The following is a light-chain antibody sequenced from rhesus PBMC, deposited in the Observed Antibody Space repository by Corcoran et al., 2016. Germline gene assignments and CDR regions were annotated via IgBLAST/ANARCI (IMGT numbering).Light chain of an antibody. Sequence: DIQMTQSPSSLSASVGDRVTISCRASQGISSWLAWYQQKPGKAPKLLTYKASSLHSGVPSRFSGRGSGTEFTFTISSLQPEDFATYYCQQYNSAPWTFGQGTKVEIK. J-gene: IGKJ1*01. CDR2: KAS. V-gene: IGKV1-21*01. CDR1: QGISSW. CDR3: QQYNSAPWT.